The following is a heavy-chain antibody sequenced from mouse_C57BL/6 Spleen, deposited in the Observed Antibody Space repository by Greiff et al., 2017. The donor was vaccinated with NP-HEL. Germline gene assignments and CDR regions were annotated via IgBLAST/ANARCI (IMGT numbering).Heavy chain of an antibody. D-gene: IGHD1-1*01. Sequence: VQLQQPGTELVKPGASVRLSCKPSGKPLPSTWLPGGRRRPGQGLEWIGNINPSNGGTNYNEKFKSKATLTVDKSSSTAYMQLSSLTSEDSAVYYCARRDYYGSYWYFDVWGTGTTVTVSS. CDR3: ARRDYYGSYWYFDV. J-gene: IGHJ1*03. V-gene: IGHV1-53*01. CDR1: GKPLPSTW. CDR2: INPSNGGT.